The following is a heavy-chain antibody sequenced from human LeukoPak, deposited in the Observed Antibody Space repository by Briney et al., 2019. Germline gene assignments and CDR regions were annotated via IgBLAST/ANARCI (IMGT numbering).Heavy chain of an antibody. D-gene: IGHD3-9*01. Sequence: ASLKFSCKASGYTFTSDAMNWGRQAPGQGPQWKRRSNTNTGHPTYAAGFTGRFVFSLDTSVSTAYLQISSLKSEDTAFFFQAEDGIRDFDWLLSAFDIWGQGTMVTVSS. J-gene: IGHJ3*02. V-gene: IGHV7-4-1*02. CDR1: GYTFTSDA. CDR2: SNTNTGHP. CDR3: AEDGIRDFDWLLSAFDI.